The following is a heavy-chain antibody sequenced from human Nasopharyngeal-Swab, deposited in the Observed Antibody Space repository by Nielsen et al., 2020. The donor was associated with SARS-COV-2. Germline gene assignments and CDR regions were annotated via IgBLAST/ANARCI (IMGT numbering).Heavy chain of an antibody. D-gene: IGHD1-26*01. CDR3: ALGATNYYYYGMDV. V-gene: IGHV1-69*01. Sequence: WVRQAPGQGLEWMGGIIPIFGTANYAQKFQGRVTITADESTSTAYMELSSLRSEDTAVYYCALGATNYYYYGMDVWGQGTTVTVS. CDR2: IIPIFGTA. J-gene: IGHJ6*02.